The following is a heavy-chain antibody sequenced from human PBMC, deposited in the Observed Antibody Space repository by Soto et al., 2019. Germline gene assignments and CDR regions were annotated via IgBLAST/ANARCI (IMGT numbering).Heavy chain of an antibody. V-gene: IGHV3-15*01. CDR3: TTDSADIVVVPATFGMDV. CDR2: IKSITDGGTT. D-gene: IGHD2-2*01. J-gene: IGHJ6*02. Sequence: RQAPGTGLDWVGRIKSITDGGTTDYAAPVKGRFTISRDDSKDTLYLQMNNLRTEDTAVYHCTTDSADIVVVPATFGMDVWGQGTTVNV.